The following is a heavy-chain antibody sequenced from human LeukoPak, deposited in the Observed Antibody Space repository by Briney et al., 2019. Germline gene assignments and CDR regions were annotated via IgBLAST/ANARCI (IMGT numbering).Heavy chain of an antibody. Sequence: VQPGGSLRLSCAASGFTFSSYSMNWVRQAPGKGLEWVSYISSSSSTIYYADSVKGQFTISRDNAKNSLYLQMNSLRAEDTAVYYCARVNYDILTGYYDYWGQGTLVTVSS. J-gene: IGHJ4*02. V-gene: IGHV3-48*04. CDR1: GFTFSSYS. CDR3: ARVNYDILTGYYDY. D-gene: IGHD3-9*01. CDR2: ISSSSSTI.